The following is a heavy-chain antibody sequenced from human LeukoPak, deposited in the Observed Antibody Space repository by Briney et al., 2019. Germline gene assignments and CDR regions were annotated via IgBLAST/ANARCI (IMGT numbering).Heavy chain of an antibody. CDR1: GFTFSSYG. Sequence: GGSLRLSCAASGFTFSSYGMHWVRQAPGKGLEWVAVISYDGSNKYYADSVKGRFTISRDNSKNTLYLQMDSLRAEDTAVYYCARGDYGDHPHWFYWGQGTLVTVSS. V-gene: IGHV3-30*03. D-gene: IGHD4-17*01. J-gene: IGHJ4*02. CDR3: ARGDYGDHPHWFY. CDR2: ISYDGSNK.